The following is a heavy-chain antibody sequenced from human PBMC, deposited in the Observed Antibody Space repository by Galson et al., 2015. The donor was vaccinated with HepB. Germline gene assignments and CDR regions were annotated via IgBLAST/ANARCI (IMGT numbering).Heavy chain of an antibody. Sequence: SLRLSCAASGFTFSSYAMNWVRQAPGKGLEWVPTFSASGYYTYYADSVKGRFTISRDNSKNTLYLQMNSLRAEDTAVYYCAKPGSGNAFDIWGQGTMVAVSS. J-gene: IGHJ3*02. V-gene: IGHV3-23*01. CDR3: AKPGSGNAFDI. D-gene: IGHD1-26*01. CDR1: GFTFSSYA. CDR2: FSASGYYT.